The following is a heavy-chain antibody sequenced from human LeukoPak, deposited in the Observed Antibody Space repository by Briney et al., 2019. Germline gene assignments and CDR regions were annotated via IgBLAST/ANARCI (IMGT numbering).Heavy chain of an antibody. J-gene: IGHJ4*02. CDR1: GFSISDYY. D-gene: IGHD3-16*01. CDR3: TKERRGTYYAFEP. CDR2: ITSGAGST. Sequence: PGGSLRLSCDASGFSISDYYMSWIRQSPVKGLEWISYITSGAGSTKYADSVKGRFTISRDKAKNSVALQLNSLRPEDTAVYYCTKERRGTYYAFEPWGQGTLVTVSS. V-gene: IGHV3-11*01.